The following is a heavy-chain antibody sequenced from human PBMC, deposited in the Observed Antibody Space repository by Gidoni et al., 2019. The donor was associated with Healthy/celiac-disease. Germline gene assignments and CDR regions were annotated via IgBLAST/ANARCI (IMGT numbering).Heavy chain of an antibody. V-gene: IGHV3-11*01. CDR3: ARDRHDFWSGYYQTLYYYYGMDV. J-gene: IGHJ6*02. CDR1: GFTLRDYY. CDR2: ISSSGSTI. D-gene: IGHD3-3*01. Sequence: QVQLVESGGGLVRPGGSLRLSCAASGFTLRDYYMSWIRQAPGKGLVWVSYISSSGSTIYYADSVKGRFTISRDNAKNSLYLQMNSLRAEDTAVYYCARDRHDFWSGYYQTLYYYYGMDVWGQGTTVTVSS.